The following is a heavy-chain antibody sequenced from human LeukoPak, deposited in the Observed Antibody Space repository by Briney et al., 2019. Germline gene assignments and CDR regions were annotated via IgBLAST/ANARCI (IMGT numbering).Heavy chain of an antibody. Sequence: SETLSLTCGVSGGSTSTTNWWSWVRQPPGQGLERVGEISLTGRTNYNPSLNGRVTMSLDESSNQLSLNLTSVTAADTAIYYCSRESGAFCPFGYWGQGTLVIVPS. CDR3: SRESGAFCPFGY. CDR1: GGSTSTTNW. V-gene: IGHV4-4*02. CDR2: ISLTGRT. J-gene: IGHJ4*02. D-gene: IGHD1-26*01.